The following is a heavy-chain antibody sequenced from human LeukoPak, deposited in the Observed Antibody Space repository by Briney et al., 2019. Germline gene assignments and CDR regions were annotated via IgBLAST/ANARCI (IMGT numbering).Heavy chain of an antibody. D-gene: IGHD5-18*01. V-gene: IGHV1-24*01. Sequence: ASVKVSCKVSGYTLTELSMHWVRQAPGKGLEWMGGFDPEDGETIYAQKFQGRVTMTEDTSTDTAYTELSSLRSEDTAVYYCATADGQLWLTFDYWGQGTLVTVSS. CDR2: FDPEDGET. J-gene: IGHJ4*02. CDR3: ATADGQLWLTFDY. CDR1: GYTLTELS.